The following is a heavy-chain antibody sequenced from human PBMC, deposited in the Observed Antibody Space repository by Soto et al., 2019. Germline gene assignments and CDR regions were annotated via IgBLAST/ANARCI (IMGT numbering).Heavy chain of an antibody. Sequence: GASVKVSCKASGYTFTSYAMHWVRQAPGQRLEWMGWINAGNGNTKYSQKFQGRVTITRDTSASTAYMELSSLRSEDTAVYYCARVGTGTHFSYYYYMDVWGKGTTVTVSS. CDR3: ARVGTGTHFSYYYYMDV. J-gene: IGHJ6*03. V-gene: IGHV1-3*01. CDR2: INAGNGNT. D-gene: IGHD1-1*01. CDR1: GYTFTSYA.